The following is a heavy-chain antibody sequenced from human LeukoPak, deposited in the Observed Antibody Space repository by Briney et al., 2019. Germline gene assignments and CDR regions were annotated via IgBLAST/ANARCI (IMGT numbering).Heavy chain of an antibody. CDR2: IKQDGSAK. V-gene: IGHV3-7*04. CDR3: ARTIREQWLTIDY. Sequence: GGSLRLSCAASGFTFSNYWMDWVRQAPGKGLEWVANIKQDGSAKYYVDSVKGRFTISRDNAKNSLYLQMNSLGAEDTAVYYCARTIREQWLTIDYWGQGTLVTFSS. D-gene: IGHD6-19*01. CDR1: GFTFSNYW. J-gene: IGHJ4*02.